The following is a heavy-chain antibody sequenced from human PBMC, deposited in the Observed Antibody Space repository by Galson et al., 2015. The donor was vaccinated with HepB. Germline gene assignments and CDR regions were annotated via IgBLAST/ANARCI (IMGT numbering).Heavy chain of an antibody. J-gene: IGHJ6*02. D-gene: IGHD2-21*02. CDR3: ARGLHGDNYYYYYGMDV. CDR2: IGTAGDP. CDR1: GFTFSSYD. Sequence: SLRLSCAASGFTFSSYDMHWVRQATGKGLEWVSAIGTAGDPYYPGSVKGRFTISRENAKNSLYLQMNSLRAGDTAVYYCARGLHGDNYYYYYGMDVWGQGTTVTVSS. V-gene: IGHV3-13*05.